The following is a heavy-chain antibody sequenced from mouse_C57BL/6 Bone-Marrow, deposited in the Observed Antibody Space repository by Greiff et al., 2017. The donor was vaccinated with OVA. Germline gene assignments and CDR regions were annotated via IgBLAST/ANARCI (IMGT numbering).Heavy chain of an antibody. V-gene: IGHV1-76*01. Sequence: VKLVESGAELVRPGASVKLSCKASGYTFTDYYINWVKQRPGQGLEWIARIYPGSGNTYYNEKFKGKATLTAEKSSSTAYMQLSSLTSDDSAVYFCARSLLCLYAMDYWGQGTSVTVSS. J-gene: IGHJ4*01. D-gene: IGHD2-10*01. CDR3: ARSLLCLYAMDY. CDR1: GYTFTDYY. CDR2: IYPGSGNT.